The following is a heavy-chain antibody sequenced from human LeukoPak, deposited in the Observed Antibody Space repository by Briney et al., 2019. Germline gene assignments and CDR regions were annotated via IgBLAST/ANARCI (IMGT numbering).Heavy chain of an antibody. J-gene: IGHJ4*02. CDR3: ARDSSFDFDY. Sequence: GGSLRLSCAASGSTFSSYSMNWVRQAPGKGLEWVSSISSSSSYIYYADSVKGRFTISRDNAKNSLYLQMNSLRAEDTAVYYCARDSSFDFDYWGQGTLVTVSS. CDR1: GSTFSSYS. CDR2: ISSSSSYI. V-gene: IGHV3-21*01. D-gene: IGHD6-6*01.